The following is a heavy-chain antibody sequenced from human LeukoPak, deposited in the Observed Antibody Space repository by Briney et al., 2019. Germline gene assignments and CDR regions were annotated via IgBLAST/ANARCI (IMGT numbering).Heavy chain of an antibody. CDR3: ARVIGPPGAFDI. CDR2: IYYSGST. V-gene: IGHV4-59*01. Sequence: SETLSLTCTVSGGSISSYYWSWIRQPPGKGLKWIGYIYYSGSTNNNPSLKSRVTISVDTSKNQFSLKLSSVTAADTAVYYCARVIGPPGAFDIWGQGTMVTVSS. CDR1: GGSISSYY. J-gene: IGHJ3*02.